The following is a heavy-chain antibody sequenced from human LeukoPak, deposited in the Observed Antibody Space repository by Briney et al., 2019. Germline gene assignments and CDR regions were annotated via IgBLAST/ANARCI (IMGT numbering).Heavy chain of an antibody. Sequence: PSETLSLTCTVSGGSISSSSYYWGWIRQPPGKGLEWIGSIYYSGSTYYNPSLKSRVTISVDTSKNQFSLKLSSVTAADTAVYYCARALGDGTGSDYGMDVWGQGTTVTVSS. V-gene: IGHV4-39*01. D-gene: IGHD3-16*01. CDR1: GGSISSSSYY. CDR2: IYYSGST. CDR3: ARALGDGTGSDYGMDV. J-gene: IGHJ6*02.